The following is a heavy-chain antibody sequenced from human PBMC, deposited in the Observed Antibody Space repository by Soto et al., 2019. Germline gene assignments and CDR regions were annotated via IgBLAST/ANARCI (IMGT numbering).Heavy chain of an antibody. D-gene: IGHD2-2*01. CDR3: ARLGAHYQSLDP. CDR2: IYYSGTT. Sequence: SETLSLTCTVSGGSISSYYWSWIRQPPGKGLEWIGYIYYSGTTSYNPSLMSRVTISLETSKSQISLRLSSVTAADTAIYYCARLGAHYQSLDPWGPGTLVTSPQ. V-gene: IGHV4-59*08. CDR1: GGSISSYY. J-gene: IGHJ5*02.